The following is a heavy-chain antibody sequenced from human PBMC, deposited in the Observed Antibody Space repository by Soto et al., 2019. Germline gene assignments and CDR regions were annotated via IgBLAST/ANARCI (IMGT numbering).Heavy chain of an antibody. J-gene: IGHJ4*02. CDR2: FDPEDGET. D-gene: IGHD1-7*01. Sequence: ASVKVSCKVSGYTLTELSMHWVRQAPGKGLEWMGGFDPEDGETIYAQKFQGRVTMTEDTSTDTAYMELSSLRSEDTAVYYCATSRSTPLELRMDYFDYWGQGTLVTVSS. CDR1: GYTLTELS. CDR3: ATSRSTPLELRMDYFDY. V-gene: IGHV1-24*01.